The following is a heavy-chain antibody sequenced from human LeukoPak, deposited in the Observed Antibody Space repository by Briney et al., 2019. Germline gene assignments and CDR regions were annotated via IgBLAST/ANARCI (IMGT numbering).Heavy chain of an antibody. CDR1: GFTFSSYG. Sequence: GGSLRLSCAASGFTFSSYGMLWVRQAPGKGLEWVAVISYDGSNKYYADSVKGRFTIPRDNSKNTLYLQMNSLRAEDTAVYYCASIAAAGTFDYWGQGTLVTVSS. J-gene: IGHJ4*02. CDR3: ASIAAAGTFDY. CDR2: ISYDGSNK. D-gene: IGHD6-13*01. V-gene: IGHV3-30*03.